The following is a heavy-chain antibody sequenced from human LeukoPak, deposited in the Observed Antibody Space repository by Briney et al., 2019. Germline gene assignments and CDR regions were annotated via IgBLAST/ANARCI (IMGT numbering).Heavy chain of an antibody. CDR2: ISYDGSNK. J-gene: IGHJ3*02. V-gene: IGHV3-30*18. CDR3: AKPFSMDIAMDAFDI. D-gene: IGHD5-18*01. Sequence: GGSLRLSCAASGFTFSSYGMHWVRQAPGKGLEWVAVISYDGSNKYYADSVKGRFTISRDNSKNTLYLQMNSLRAEDTAVYYCAKPFSMDIAMDAFDIWGQGTMVTVSS. CDR1: GFTFSSYG.